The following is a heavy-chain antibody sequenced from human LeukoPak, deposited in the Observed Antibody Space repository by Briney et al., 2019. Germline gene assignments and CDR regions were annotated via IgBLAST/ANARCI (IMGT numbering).Heavy chain of an antibody. J-gene: IGHJ4*02. CDR3: AIAYESGSFYRAFAY. CDR2: ISGDSDNK. Sequence: GGSLRLSCAASGFKVAAYAMYWVCQPPGKSLEWVSLISGDSDNKYSAASVKGRFAISRDNSKNSLYLQMNSLTTEDTALYYCAIAYESGSFYRAFAYWGQGALVTVSS. CDR1: GFKVAAYA. V-gene: IGHV3-43*02. D-gene: IGHD3-10*01.